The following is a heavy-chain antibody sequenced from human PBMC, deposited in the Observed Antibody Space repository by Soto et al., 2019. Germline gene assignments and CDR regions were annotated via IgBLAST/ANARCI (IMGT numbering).Heavy chain of an antibody. J-gene: IGHJ4*02. CDR1: GFTFSSYA. CDR2: ISGSDGST. V-gene: IGHV3-23*01. CDR3: ARRSSSWYFDY. Sequence: EVQLLESGGGLVQPGGSLRLSCAASGFTFSSYAMNWVRQAPGKGLEWVSVISGSDGSTYYADSVKGRFTISRDNSKSTRNLQMTSLRAEDTAVYSCARRSSSWYFDYWGQGTLVTVSS. D-gene: IGHD6-13*01.